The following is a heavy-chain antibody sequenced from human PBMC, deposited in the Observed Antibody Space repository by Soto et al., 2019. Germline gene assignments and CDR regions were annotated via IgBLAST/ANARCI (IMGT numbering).Heavy chain of an antibody. Sequence: GGSLRLSCAASGFIFSTYAMSLVRQSPGKGLGWVSGISVSGDSTNHADSVKGRFTISRDNSKNTVYLQMKSLRAEDKAVYYCAKGTVYVDHAGFDYWGQGTLVTVSS. CDR2: ISVSGDST. CDR1: GFIFSTYA. D-gene: IGHD3-16*01. CDR3: AKGTVYVDHAGFDY. J-gene: IGHJ4*02. V-gene: IGHV3-23*01.